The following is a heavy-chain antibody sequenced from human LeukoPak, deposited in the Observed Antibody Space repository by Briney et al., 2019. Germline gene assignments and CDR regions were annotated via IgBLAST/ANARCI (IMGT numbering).Heavy chain of an antibody. D-gene: IGHD2-2*01. CDR1: GYTFTSYD. J-gene: IGHJ5*02. Sequence: GESLKISCKGSGYTFTSYDINWVRQATGQGLEWMGWMNPSSGNTGYAQKFQGRVTITRNTSISTAYMELSSLRSEDTAVYYCARGDCSSTSCLGDWFDPWGQGTLVTVSS. V-gene: IGHV1-8*03. CDR2: MNPSSGNT. CDR3: ARGDCSSTSCLGDWFDP.